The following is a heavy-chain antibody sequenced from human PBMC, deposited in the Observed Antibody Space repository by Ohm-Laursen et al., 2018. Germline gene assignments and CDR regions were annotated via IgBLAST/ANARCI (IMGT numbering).Heavy chain of an antibody. CDR3: ARDPPEDSSWYADY. D-gene: IGHD6-13*01. J-gene: IGHJ4*02. V-gene: IGHV3-7*01. CDR1: GFTFSSYW. Sequence: SLRLSCAASGFTFSSYWMTWVRQASGKGLEWVANIKEDGSVKQYVDSVKGRFTISRDNAKNTLYLQMNNLRAEDTAVYYCARDPPEDSSWYADYWGQGTLVTVSP. CDR2: IKEDGSVK.